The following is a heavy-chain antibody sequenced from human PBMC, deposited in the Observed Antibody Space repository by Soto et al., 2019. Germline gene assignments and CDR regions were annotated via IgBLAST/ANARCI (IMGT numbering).Heavy chain of an antibody. Sequence: GASVKVSCKASGYTFTSYGISWVRQAPGQGLEWMGWISAYNGNTNYAQKLQGRVTMTRNTSISTAYMELSSLRSEDTAVYYCARKLAPRMRKPFDFWSGPPNYGMDVWGQGTTVTVSS. D-gene: IGHD3-3*01. CDR2: ISAYNGNT. CDR3: ARKLAPRMRKPFDFWSGPPNYGMDV. CDR1: GYTFTSYG. V-gene: IGHV1-18*01. J-gene: IGHJ6*02.